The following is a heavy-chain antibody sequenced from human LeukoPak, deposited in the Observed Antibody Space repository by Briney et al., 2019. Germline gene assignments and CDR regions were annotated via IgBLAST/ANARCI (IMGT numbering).Heavy chain of an antibody. CDR1: GFTFSSYA. CDR3: ARDGYCSSTSCYSGAFDFDY. J-gene: IGHJ4*02. D-gene: IGHD2-2*02. V-gene: IGHV3-30*01. CDR2: ISYDGSNK. Sequence: GGSLRLSCAASGFTFSSYAMRWVRQAPGKGLEWVAVISYDGSNKYYADSVKGRFTISRDNSKNTLYLQMNSLRAEDTAVYYCARDGYCSSTSCYSGAFDFDYWGQGTLVSVSS.